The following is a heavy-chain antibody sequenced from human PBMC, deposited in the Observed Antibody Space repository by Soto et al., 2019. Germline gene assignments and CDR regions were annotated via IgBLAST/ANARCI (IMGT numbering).Heavy chain of an antibody. J-gene: IGHJ3*01. Sequence: EMHLVESGGGLVQPGRSLRLSCAASEFSFDDYAMHWARQVPGKGLEWVASISWNGGTIGYADSVKGRFTISRDNAKNSLYLQMNSLTVEDAALYYCAKNEATVETAVMPFTGFDLWGRGTMVTVSS. V-gene: IGHV3-9*01. D-gene: IGHD2-2*01. CDR1: EFSFDDYA. CDR3: AKNEATVETAVMPFTGFDL. CDR2: ISWNGGTI.